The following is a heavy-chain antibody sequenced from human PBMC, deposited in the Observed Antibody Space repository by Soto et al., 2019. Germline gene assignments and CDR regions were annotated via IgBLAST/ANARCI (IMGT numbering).Heavy chain of an antibody. CDR1: GGSLSSYY. CDR2: IYYSGST. Sequence: PSETLSLTRPVSGGSLSSYYSSWDRPPPGKGLEWIGYIYYSGSTNYNPSLKSRVTISVDTSKNQFSLKLSSVTAADTAVYYCARDHEKYDFWSGYRGFDPWGQGTLVTVSS. D-gene: IGHD3-3*01. J-gene: IGHJ5*02. V-gene: IGHV4-59*01. CDR3: ARDHEKYDFWSGYRGFDP.